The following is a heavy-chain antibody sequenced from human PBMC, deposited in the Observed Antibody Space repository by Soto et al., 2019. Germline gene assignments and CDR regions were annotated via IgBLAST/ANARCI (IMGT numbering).Heavy chain of an antibody. CDR3: ARGGVDTANGNWFDP. V-gene: IGHV4-59*01. D-gene: IGHD5-18*01. J-gene: IGHJ5*02. CDR2: IYYSGST. Sequence: QVQLQESGPGLVKPSETLSLTCTVSGGSISSYYWSWIRQPPGKGLEWIGYIYYSGSTNYNPSLQSRVTISVDTSKNQFSLKLSSVTAADTAVYYCARGGVDTANGNWFDPWGQGTLVTVSS. CDR1: GGSISSYY.